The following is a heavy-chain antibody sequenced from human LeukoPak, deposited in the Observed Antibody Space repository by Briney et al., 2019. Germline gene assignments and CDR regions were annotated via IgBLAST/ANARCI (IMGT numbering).Heavy chain of an antibody. CDR3: ARDSRGYCSSTSCRPSYY. CDR1: GGTFSSYT. J-gene: IGHJ4*02. CDR2: IIPILGIA. V-gene: IGHV1-69*04. Sequence: SVKVSCKASGGTFSSYTISWVRQAPGQGLEWMGRIIPILGIANYAQKFQGRVTITADKSTSTAYMELSSLRSEDTAVYYCARDSRGYCSSTSCRPSYYWGQGTLVTVSS. D-gene: IGHD2-2*01.